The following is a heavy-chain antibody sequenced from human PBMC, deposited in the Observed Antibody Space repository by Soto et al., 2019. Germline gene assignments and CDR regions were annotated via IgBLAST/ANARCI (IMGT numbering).Heavy chain of an antibody. J-gene: IGHJ4*02. CDR2: MNPNSGNT. Sequence: GASVKVSCKASGYTFTSYDINWVRQATGQGLEWMGWMNPNSGNTGYAQKFQGRVTMTRNTSISTAYMELSSLRSEDTAVYYCARATGSCSGGSCPYYFDYWGQGTPVTVSS. CDR1: GYTFTSYD. CDR3: ARATGSCSGGSCPYYFDY. V-gene: IGHV1-8*01. D-gene: IGHD2-15*01.